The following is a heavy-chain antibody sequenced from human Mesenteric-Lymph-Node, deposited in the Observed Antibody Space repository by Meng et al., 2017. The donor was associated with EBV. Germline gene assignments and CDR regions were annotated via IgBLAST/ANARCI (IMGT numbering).Heavy chain of an antibody. CDR3: ARDSLAVTTWEYFQH. CDR2: IYYSGST. J-gene: IGHJ1*01. V-gene: IGHV4-39*07. Sequence: APGRGNPLETRSLTWTVLGGSISSSSYYWGWIRQPPGKGLEWIGSIYYSGSTYYNPSLKSRVTISVDTSKNQFSLKLSSVTAADTAVYYCARDSLAVTTWEYFQHWGQGTLVTVSS. CDR1: GGSISSSSYY. D-gene: IGHD4-17*01.